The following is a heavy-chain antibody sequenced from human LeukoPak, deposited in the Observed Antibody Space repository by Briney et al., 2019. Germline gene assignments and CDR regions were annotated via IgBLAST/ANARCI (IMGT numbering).Heavy chain of an antibody. D-gene: IGHD3-22*01. CDR1: GGSISNSNW. J-gene: IGHJ4*02. CDR2: IYHSGNT. Sequence: PSGTLSLTCAVSGGSISNSNWWSWVRQPPGKGLEWIGEIYHSGNTNYNPSLKSRVAITIDTSKNQFSLELNSVTAADTALYFCTTLYYYDTTDYYWRGFDYWGQGALVTVSS. V-gene: IGHV4-4*02. CDR3: TTLYYYDTTDYYWRGFDY.